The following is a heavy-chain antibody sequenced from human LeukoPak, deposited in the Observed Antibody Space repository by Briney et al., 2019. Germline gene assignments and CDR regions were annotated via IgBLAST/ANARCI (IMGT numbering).Heavy chain of an antibody. CDR1: GGSFSGYY. Sequence: PSETLSLTCAVYGGSFSGYYWSWIRQPPGKGLEWIGEINHSGSTNYNPSLKSRVTISVDTTKNQVSLKLSSVTAADTAVYYCARLTRQYSGYDCLDYWGQGTLVTVSS. CDR3: ARLTRQYSGYDCLDY. V-gene: IGHV4-34*01. CDR2: INHSGST. D-gene: IGHD5-12*01. J-gene: IGHJ4*02.